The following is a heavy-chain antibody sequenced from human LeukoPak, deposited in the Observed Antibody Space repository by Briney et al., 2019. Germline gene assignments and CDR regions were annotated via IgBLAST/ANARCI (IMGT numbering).Heavy chain of an antibody. J-gene: IGHJ6*02. Sequence: PGGSLRLSCAASGFTFSSYSMNWVRQAPGKGLEWVSYISSSSTIYYADSVKGRFTISRDNAKNSLYLQMNSLRDEDTAVYYCARDEAVFRMDVWGQGTTVTVSS. CDR3: ARDEAVFRMDV. CDR2: ISSSSTI. V-gene: IGHV3-48*02. CDR1: GFTFSSYS. D-gene: IGHD3-10*01.